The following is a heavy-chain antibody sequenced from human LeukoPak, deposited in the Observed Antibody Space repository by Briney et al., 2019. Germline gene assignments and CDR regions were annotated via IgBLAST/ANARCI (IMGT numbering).Heavy chain of an antibody. CDR1: GFSFRSHG. J-gene: IGHJ4*02. CDR2: IWYDGSNK. D-gene: IGHD6-25*01. CDR3: ARDRRAAVMDY. V-gene: IGHV3-33*01. Sequence: GALRLSCAASGFSFRSHGMYWVRQAPGKGLEWVAIIWYDGSNKYYGDSVKGRFTISRDNSKNTLYLQVNSLRAEDTAVYYCARDRRAAVMDYWGQGTLVTVSS.